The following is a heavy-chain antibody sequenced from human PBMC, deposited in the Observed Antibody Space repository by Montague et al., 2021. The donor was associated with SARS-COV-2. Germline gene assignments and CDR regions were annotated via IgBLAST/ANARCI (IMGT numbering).Heavy chain of an antibody. J-gene: IGHJ6*02. CDR1: GGPFNDYY. Sequence: SETLSLTCAVYGGPFNDYYWTWVRQPPGKGLEWIGEITNSGDIKYNPSLQNRVTMSVDKSKNQFSLKLTSATAADTATYYCARGQVTAVAFLIVFPAAGALDSWGQGTTVTVSS. CDR3: ARGQVTAVAFLIVFPAAGALDS. D-gene: IGHD2-21*01. V-gene: IGHV4-34*01. CDR2: ITNSGDI.